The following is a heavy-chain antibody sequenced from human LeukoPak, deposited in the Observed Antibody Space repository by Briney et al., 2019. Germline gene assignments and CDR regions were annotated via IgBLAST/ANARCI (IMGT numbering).Heavy chain of an antibody. CDR3: AKTAYDILTGYHGDAFDI. V-gene: IGHV3-23*01. Sequence: GGSLRLSCAASGFTFSSYAMSWVRQAPGKGLEWVSAISGSGGSTYYADSVKGRFTISRDNSKNTLYLQMNSLRAEDTAVFFSAKTAYDILTGYHGDAFDIWGQGTMVTVSS. J-gene: IGHJ3*02. CDR1: GFTFSSYA. CDR2: ISGSGGST. D-gene: IGHD3-9*01.